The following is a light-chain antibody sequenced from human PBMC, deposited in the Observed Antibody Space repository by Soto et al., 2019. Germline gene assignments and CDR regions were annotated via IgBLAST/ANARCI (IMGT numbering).Light chain of an antibody. CDR2: GNS. V-gene: IGLV1-40*01. CDR1: SSNIGAGYD. Sequence: QSVLTQPPSVSGAPGPRVTISCTGSSSNIGAGYDVHWYQQLPGTAPKLLIYGNSNRPSGVPDRFSGSKFGTSASLAITGLRAEDEADYYCQSYDSSLSGYVFGTGTKVTV. CDR3: QSYDSSLSGYV. J-gene: IGLJ1*01.